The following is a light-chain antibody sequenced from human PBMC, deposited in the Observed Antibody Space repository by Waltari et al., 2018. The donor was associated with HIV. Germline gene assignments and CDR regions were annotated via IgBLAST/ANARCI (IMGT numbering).Light chain of an antibody. CDR1: ALATHY. CDR2: KDS. Sequence: SYELTQPPSVSVSPGQTARITCSGDALATHYAHWNQQKSGQAPVSVIYKDSERPSGIPERFSGSSSGTTVTLTISGVQAEDEADYYCQSADSSGSNFVFGTGTKVTVL. CDR3: QSADSSGSNFV. V-gene: IGLV3-25*03. J-gene: IGLJ1*01.